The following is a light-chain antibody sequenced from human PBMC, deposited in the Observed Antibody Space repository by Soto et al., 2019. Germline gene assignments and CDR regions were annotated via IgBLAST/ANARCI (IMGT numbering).Light chain of an antibody. V-gene: IGLV2-8*01. CDR1: KNDIGVYDF. J-gene: IGLJ1*01. Sequence: QSALTQPPSASGSPGQSVTISCTGTKNDIGVYDFVSWYQHHPGKAPRLIIYEVVQRPSGVPDRFSGSKSGNTASLTVSGLQAADEADYFCKSYDSSNTYVFGSGTSSPS. CDR2: EVV. CDR3: KSYDSSNTYV.